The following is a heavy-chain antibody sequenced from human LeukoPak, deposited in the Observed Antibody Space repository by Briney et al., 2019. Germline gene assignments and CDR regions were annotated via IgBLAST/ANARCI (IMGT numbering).Heavy chain of an antibody. CDR3: AKGEGSGMHYYSMHV. V-gene: IGHV3-9*01. Sequence: PGRSLRLSCAASGFSFDDYAMHWVRQAPGKGLEWVSAISGNGNSIVYADSAKGRFTIARDNAKNSLYLQMNSLRAEDTALYYCAKGEGSGMHYYSMHVWGQGTTVTVSS. J-gene: IGHJ6*02. CDR2: ISGNGNSI. D-gene: IGHD3-10*01. CDR1: GFSFDDYA.